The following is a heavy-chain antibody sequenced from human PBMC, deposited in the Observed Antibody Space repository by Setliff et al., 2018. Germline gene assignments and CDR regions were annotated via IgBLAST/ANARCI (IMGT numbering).Heavy chain of an antibody. CDR3: ARHDARGYYYYMDV. V-gene: IGHV4-39*01. D-gene: IGHD3-10*01. CDR2: IYYSGTT. CDR1: GGSISSSDFY. J-gene: IGHJ6*03. Sequence: SETLSLTCTVSGGSISSSDFYWGWIRQPPGKGLEWIGSIYYSGTTYYNPSLKGPVTISIDTSKNQSSLKLSSVTAADTAIYYCARHDARGYYYYMDVWGEGTTVTVSS.